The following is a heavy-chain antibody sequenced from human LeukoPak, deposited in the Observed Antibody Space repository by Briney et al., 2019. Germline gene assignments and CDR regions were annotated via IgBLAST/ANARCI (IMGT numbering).Heavy chain of an antibody. D-gene: IGHD5-18*01. CDR2: INPNSGGT. CDR1: GYTFTGYY. V-gene: IGHV1-2*02. J-gene: IGHJ4*02. Sequence: ASVKVSCKASGYTFTGYYMHWVRQAPGQGLEWMGWINPNSGGTNYAQKFQGRVTMTRDTSISTAYMELSRLRSDDTAVYYCARYSSVDTAFDYWGQGTLVTVSS. CDR3: ARYSSVDTAFDY.